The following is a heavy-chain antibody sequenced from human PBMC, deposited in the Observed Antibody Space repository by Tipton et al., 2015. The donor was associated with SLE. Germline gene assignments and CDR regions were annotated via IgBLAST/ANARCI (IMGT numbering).Heavy chain of an antibody. CDR3: ARDYLDWYFDL. CDR2: ISYDGSNK. CDR1: GFTFSGYA. Sequence: SLRLSCAASGFTFSGYAMHWVRQAPGKGLEWVALISYDGSNKYYADSVKGRFTISRDNSKNTLYLQMNSLRAEDTAMYYCARDYLDWYFDLWGRGTLVTVSS. J-gene: IGHJ2*01. V-gene: IGHV3-30*04.